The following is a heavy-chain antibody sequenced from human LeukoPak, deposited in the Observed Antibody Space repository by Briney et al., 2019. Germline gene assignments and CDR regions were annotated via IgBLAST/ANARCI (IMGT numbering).Heavy chain of an antibody. CDR1: GYSFTSYW. V-gene: IGHV5-51*01. D-gene: IGHD6-13*01. J-gene: IGHJ3*01. Sequence: GESLKISCKGSGYSFTSYWIGWVRQMPGKGLEWMGIIYPGDSDTRYSPSFQGQVTISADKSISTAYLQWSSLKASDTAIRFCARKTNGYSSLHDAFNGWGQGTMVTVSS. CDR2: IYPGDSDT. CDR3: ARKTNGYSSLHDAFNG.